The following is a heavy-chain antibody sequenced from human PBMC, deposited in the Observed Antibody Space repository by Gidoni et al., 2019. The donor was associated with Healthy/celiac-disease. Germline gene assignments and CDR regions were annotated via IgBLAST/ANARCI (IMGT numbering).Heavy chain of an antibody. D-gene: IGHD6-13*01. J-gene: IGHJ3*02. V-gene: IGHV3-9*01. CDR2: ISWNSGSI. CDR3: AKDMGQLAASDAFDI. CDR1: GFTFDDYA. Sequence: EVQLVESGGGLVQPGRSLRLSCAASGFTFDDYAMHWVRQAPGKGLEWVSGISWNSGSIGYADSVKGRFTISRDNAKNSLYLQMNSLRAEDTALYYCAKDMGQLAASDAFDIWGQGTMVTVSS.